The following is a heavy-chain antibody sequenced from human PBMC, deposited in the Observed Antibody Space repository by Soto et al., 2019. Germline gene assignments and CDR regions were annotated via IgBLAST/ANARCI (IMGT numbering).Heavy chain of an antibody. Sequence: SETLALTCTVSGGTISSYYGSWIRQPPGKGLEWIGYIYYTGSTNYNPSLKSRVTISVDTSKNQFSLNLSSVTAADTALYYCARQGFGELHGLVDVWGQGTTVTVSS. CDR2: IYYTGST. J-gene: IGHJ6*02. D-gene: IGHD3-10*01. V-gene: IGHV4-59*08. CDR3: ARQGFGELHGLVDV. CDR1: GGTISSYY.